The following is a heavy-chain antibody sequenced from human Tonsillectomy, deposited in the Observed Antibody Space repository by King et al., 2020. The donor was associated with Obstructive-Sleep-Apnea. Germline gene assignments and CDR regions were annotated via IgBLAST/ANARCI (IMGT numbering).Heavy chain of an antibody. CDR3: ARAAGYYYAFDI. J-gene: IGHJ3*02. D-gene: IGHD3-9*01. Sequence: QLQESGPGLVKPSETLSLTCTVSGGSISSYYWSWIRQPPGKGLEWIGYIYYSGSTNYNPSFKSRFTISGDTSKNQFSLKLNSVTAADTAVYYCARAAGYYYAFDIWGQGTMVTVSS. V-gene: IGHV4-59*01. CDR1: GGSISSYY. CDR2: IYYSGST.